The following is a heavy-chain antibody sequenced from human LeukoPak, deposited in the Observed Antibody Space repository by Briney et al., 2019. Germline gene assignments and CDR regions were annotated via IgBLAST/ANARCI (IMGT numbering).Heavy chain of an antibody. CDR2: IWYDGSNK. Sequence: GGSLRLSCAASGFTFSSYGMHWVRQAPGKGLERVAVIWYDGSNKYYADSVKGRITISRDNSKNTLYLQMNSLRAEDPAVYYCAKDVEMATTYFDYWGQGNLVTVSS. CDR1: GFTFSSYG. V-gene: IGHV3-33*06. CDR3: AKDVEMATTYFDY. D-gene: IGHD5-24*01. J-gene: IGHJ4*02.